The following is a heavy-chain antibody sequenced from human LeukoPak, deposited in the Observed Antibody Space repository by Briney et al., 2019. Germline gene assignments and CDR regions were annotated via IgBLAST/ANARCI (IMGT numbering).Heavy chain of an antibody. CDR3: ARGTNVLRYFEGRWFDL. CDR2: MNPNSGNT. J-gene: IGHJ5*02. D-gene: IGHD3-9*01. V-gene: IGHV1-8*01. CDR1: GYTFTSYD. Sequence: ASVKVSCKASGYTFTSYDINWVRQATGQGLEWMGWMNPNSGNTGYAQKFQGRVTMTRNTSISTAYMELSSLRSEDTAVYYCARGTNVLRYFEGRWFDLWGQGTLVTVSS.